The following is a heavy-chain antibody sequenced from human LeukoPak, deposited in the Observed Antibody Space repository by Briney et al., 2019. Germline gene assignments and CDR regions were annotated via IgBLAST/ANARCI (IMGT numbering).Heavy chain of an antibody. V-gene: IGHV1-2*06. CDR1: GYTFTGNF. Sequence: GASVKVSCKASGYTFTGNFMHWVRQAPGQGPEWMGRVNPNSGGTHYAQKFQDRVTMTRDTSISTVYMELSSLRSDDTAVYYCARDAVPGRAEYYFDYWGPGTLVTVSS. CDR3: ARDAVPGRAEYYFDY. CDR2: VNPNSGGT. J-gene: IGHJ4*02. D-gene: IGHD6-19*01.